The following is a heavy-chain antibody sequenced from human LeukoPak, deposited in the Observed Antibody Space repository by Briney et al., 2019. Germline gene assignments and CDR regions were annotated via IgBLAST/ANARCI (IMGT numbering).Heavy chain of an antibody. V-gene: IGHV1-24*01. CDR2: FDPEDGET. Sequence: ASVKVSCKVSGYTLTELSMHWVRQAPGKGLEWLGGFDPEDGETIYAQKFRGRLAITEDTSTDTAYMELSSLRSEDTAVYYCAPDRGRYCSGGSCYFSEPRTLYNGSWFDPWGQGTLVTVSS. CDR1: GYTLTELS. J-gene: IGHJ5*02. CDR3: APDRGRYCSGGSCYFSEPRTLYNGSWFDP. D-gene: IGHD2-15*01.